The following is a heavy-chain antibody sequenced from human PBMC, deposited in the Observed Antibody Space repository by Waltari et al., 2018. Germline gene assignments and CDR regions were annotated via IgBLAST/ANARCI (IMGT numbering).Heavy chain of an antibody. CDR3: AKGPSTRTNWFDP. CDR2: IHGSGDGI. Sequence: EVQLLESGGGLVQPGGSLRLSCAASGFIFSNYDMSWVRQAPGKGLVWVSVIHGSGDGIYYAGSVKGRFTISRDSSKNMLYLQMNSLRADDTAVYYCAKGPSTRTNWFDPWGQGTLVTVSS. J-gene: IGHJ5*02. D-gene: IGHD2-2*01. V-gene: IGHV3-23*01. CDR1: GFIFSNYD.